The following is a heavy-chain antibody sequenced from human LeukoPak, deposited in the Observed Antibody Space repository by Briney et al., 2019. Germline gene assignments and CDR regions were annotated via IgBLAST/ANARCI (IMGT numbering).Heavy chain of an antibody. J-gene: IGHJ5*02. D-gene: IGHD3-16*01. CDR3: ARGEGEVGGNWFDP. V-gene: IGHV4-61*05. CDR1: GGSISSSLYF. Sequence: SETLSLTCSVSGGSISSSLYFWGWLRQPPGKGLEWIGYIYYSGSTNYNPSLKSRVTITVDTSKNQFSLKLSSVAAADTAVYCCARGEGEVGGNWFDPWGQGTLVTVSS. CDR2: IYYSGST.